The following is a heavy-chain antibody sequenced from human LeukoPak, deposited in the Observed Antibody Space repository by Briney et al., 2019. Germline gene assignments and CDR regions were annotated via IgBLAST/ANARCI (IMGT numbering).Heavy chain of an antibody. Sequence: ASVKVSCKASGGTFSNYVISWVRQAPGQGLEWMGWISAYNGNKKYAQNFQGRVTMTTDTSTSTAYMELRGLRSDDTAVYYCARPYSSAAYWFDPWGQGTLVTVSS. CDR2: ISAYNGNK. D-gene: IGHD6-25*01. J-gene: IGHJ5*02. CDR1: GGTFSNYV. CDR3: ARPYSSAAYWFDP. V-gene: IGHV1-18*01.